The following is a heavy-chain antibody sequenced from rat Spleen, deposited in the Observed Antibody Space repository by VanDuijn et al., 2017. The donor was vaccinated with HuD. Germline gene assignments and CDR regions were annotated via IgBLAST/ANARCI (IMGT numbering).Heavy chain of an antibody. CDR3: ATDYFGGYVLDA. J-gene: IGHJ4*01. CDR1: GFTFSNYD. V-gene: IGHV5-27*01. D-gene: IGHD1-11*01. Sequence: EVQLVESGGGLVQPGRSLKLSCAASGFTFSNYDMAWVRQAPTKGLEWVASISPSGGSTYYRDSVKGRFTVSRDNAKSTLYLQMDSLRSEDTATYHCATDYFGGYVLDAWGQGTSVTVSS. CDR2: ISPSGGST.